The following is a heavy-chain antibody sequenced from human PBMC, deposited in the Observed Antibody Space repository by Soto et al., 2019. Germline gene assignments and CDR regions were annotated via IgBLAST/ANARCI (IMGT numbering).Heavy chain of an antibody. CDR3: ARGGIAVAANYFDY. CDR2: ISYDGSNK. J-gene: IGHJ4*02. V-gene: IGHV3-30-3*01. D-gene: IGHD6-19*01. Sequence: SLRLSCAASGFTFSSYAMHWVRQAPGKGLEWVAVISYDGSNKYYADSVKGRFTISRDSSKNTLYLQMNSLRPEDTAVYYCARGGIAVAANYFDYWGQGTLVTVSS. CDR1: GFTFSSYA.